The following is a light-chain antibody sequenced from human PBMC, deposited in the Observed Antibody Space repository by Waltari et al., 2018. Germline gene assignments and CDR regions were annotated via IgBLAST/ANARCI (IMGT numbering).Light chain of an antibody. CDR3: QYYGGSYS. Sequence: EIVLTQSPGTLSLSPGERATLSCRASQSVSSTYLAWYQQKPGQAPRLLIYVASRRATGVPDRFSGSGSVPDFTLTISRLEPEDFAVYYCQYYGGSYSFGQGTKLEIK. J-gene: IGKJ2*01. CDR1: QSVSSTY. V-gene: IGKV3-20*01. CDR2: VAS.